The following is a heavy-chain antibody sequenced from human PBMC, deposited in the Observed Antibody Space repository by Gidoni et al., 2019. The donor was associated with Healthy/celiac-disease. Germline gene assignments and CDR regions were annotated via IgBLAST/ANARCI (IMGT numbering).Heavy chain of an antibody. D-gene: IGHD3-10*01. CDR1: GFTVSSNY. CDR2: IYSGGST. CDR3: ARAYLGAFDI. Sequence: EVQLVESGGGLVQPGGSLRLSCAASGFTVSSNYMSWVRQAPGTGLEWVPVIYSGGSTYYADSVKGRFTIARHNSKNTLYLQMNSLRAEDTAVYYCARAYLGAFDIWGQGTMVTVSS. V-gene: IGHV3-53*04. J-gene: IGHJ3*02.